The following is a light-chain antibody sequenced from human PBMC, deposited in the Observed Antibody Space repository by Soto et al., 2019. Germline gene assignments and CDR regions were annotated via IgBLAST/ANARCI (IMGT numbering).Light chain of an antibody. V-gene: IGKV3-20*01. CDR1: QSVGNN. CDR3: QQYGSSSWT. Sequence: EVGLTQSPVTLSLSPGERATLSCRASQSVGNNLAWYQQKPGQAPRLLIYGASNRATGIPDRFSGSGSGTDFTLTISRLEPEDFAVYYCQQYGSSSWTFGQGTKVDIK. CDR2: GAS. J-gene: IGKJ1*01.